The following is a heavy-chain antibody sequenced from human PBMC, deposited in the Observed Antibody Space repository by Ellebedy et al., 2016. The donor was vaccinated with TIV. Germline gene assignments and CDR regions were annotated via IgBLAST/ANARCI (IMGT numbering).Heavy chain of an antibody. D-gene: IGHD4-17*01. CDR2: INPSGGST. Sequence: ASVKVSCKASGYTFTSYYMHWVRQAPGQGLEWMGIINPSGGSTSYAQKFQGRVTMTRDTSTSTVYMELSSLRSEDTAVYYCATRRWTVIFDYWGQGTLVTVSS. V-gene: IGHV1-46*01. CDR1: GYTFTSYY. CDR3: ATRRWTVIFDY. J-gene: IGHJ4*02.